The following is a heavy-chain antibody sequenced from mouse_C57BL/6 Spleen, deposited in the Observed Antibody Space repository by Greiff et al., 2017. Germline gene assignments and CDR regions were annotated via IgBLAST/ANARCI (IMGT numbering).Heavy chain of an antibody. CDR2: IYPGDGDT. CDR3: AMGSNLYWYFDV. CDR1: GYAFSSYW. D-gene: IGHD2-5*01. V-gene: IGHV1-80*01. J-gene: IGHJ1*03. Sequence: QVQLQQSGAELVKPGASVKISCKASGYAFSSYWMNWVKQRPGKGLEWIGQIYPGDGDTNYNGKFKGKATLTADKSSSTAYMQLSSLTSEDSAVYFCAMGSNLYWYFDVWGTGTTVTVSS.